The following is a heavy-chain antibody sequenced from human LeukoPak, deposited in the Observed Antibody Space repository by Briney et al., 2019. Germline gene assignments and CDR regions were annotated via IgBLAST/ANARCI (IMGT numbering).Heavy chain of an antibody. Sequence: PGGSLRLSCAASGVTFSSYAMSWVRQAPGKGLEWVSAISGSGGRTYYADSLKGRFTISRHNSKNTIYLQMNSLRAEDTSIYYRAKHIPNLNYYDSSGNSPFESYWGQGTLVTVSS. CDR3: AKHIPNLNYYDSSGNSPFESY. D-gene: IGHD3-22*01. CDR2: ISGSGGRT. V-gene: IGHV3-23*01. J-gene: IGHJ4*02. CDR1: GVTFSSYA.